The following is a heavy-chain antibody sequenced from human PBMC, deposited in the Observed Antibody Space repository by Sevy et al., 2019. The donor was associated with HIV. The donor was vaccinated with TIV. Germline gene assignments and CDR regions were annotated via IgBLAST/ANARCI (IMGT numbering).Heavy chain of an antibody. CDR2: TYYRSKWYN. D-gene: IGHD5-18*01. Sequence: SQTLSLTCAISGDSVSSNSAAWNWIRQSPSRGLEWLGRTYYRSKWYNDYAVSVKSRITINPDTSKNQFSLQLNSVTPEDTAVYYCARDQRGYSYGYPNYYGMDVWGQGTTVTVSS. CDR3: ARDQRGYSYGYPNYYGMDV. V-gene: IGHV6-1*01. CDR1: GDSVSSNSAA. J-gene: IGHJ6*02.